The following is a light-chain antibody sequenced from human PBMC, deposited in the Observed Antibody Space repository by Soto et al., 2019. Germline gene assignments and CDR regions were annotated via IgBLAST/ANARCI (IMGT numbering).Light chain of an antibody. CDR3: QQYNNWPGT. J-gene: IGKJ1*01. V-gene: IGKV3-15*01. CDR2: GAS. CDR1: QSVSSK. Sequence: EIVLTQAPGTLSESPGERATLSCRASQSVSSKLAWYQQKPGQAPRLLFYGASTGATGIPARCSGSGSETEFPLSISSLQSEDFAVYYCQQYNNWPGTFGQGTKV.